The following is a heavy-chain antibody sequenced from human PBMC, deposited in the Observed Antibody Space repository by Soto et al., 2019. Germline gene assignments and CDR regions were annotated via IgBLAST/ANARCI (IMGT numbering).Heavy chain of an antibody. V-gene: IGHV4-34*01. Sequence: PSETLSLTCAFYGGSFSGYYWSWIRQPPGKGLEWIGEINHSGSTNYNPSLKSRVTISVDTSKNQFSLKLSSVTAADTAVYYCAAARGGLRASPAIKGYYYLDVWGKGTTVTVSS. D-gene: IGHD2-2*02. CDR3: AAARGGLRASPAIKGYYYLDV. J-gene: IGHJ6*03. CDR2: INHSGST. CDR1: GGSFSGYY.